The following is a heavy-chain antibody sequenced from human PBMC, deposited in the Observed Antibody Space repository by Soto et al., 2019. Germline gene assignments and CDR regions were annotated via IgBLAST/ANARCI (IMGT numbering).Heavy chain of an antibody. D-gene: IGHD6-19*01. V-gene: IGHV3-23*01. Sequence: PACAAAGLSFTSYSPSWGRRAPGKGLEWVSAISASGGSTYYANSVKGRFTISRDNPTNTLYLQMNSLRAEDTAVYYCAKKLSGWSAFDIWGQGTMVTVSS. CDR2: ISASGGST. J-gene: IGHJ3*02. CDR3: AKKLSGWSAFDI. CDR1: GLSFTSYS.